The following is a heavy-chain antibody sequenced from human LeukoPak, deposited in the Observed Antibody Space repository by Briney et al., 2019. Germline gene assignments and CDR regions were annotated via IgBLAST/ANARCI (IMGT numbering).Heavy chain of an antibody. Sequence: SETLSLTCTVSGGFISSYYWSWIRQPPGKGLEWIGYIYYSGSTNYNPSLKSRVTISVDTSKNQFSLKLSSVTAADTAVYYCARVDHYDYVWGSYYFDYWGQGTLVTVSS. CDR1: GGFISSYY. J-gene: IGHJ4*02. D-gene: IGHD3-16*01. V-gene: IGHV4-59*01. CDR3: ARVDHYDYVWGSYYFDY. CDR2: IYYSGST.